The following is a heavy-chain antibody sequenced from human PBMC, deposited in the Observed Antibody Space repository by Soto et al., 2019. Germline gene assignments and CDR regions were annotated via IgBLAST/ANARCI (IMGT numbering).Heavy chain of an antibody. CDR2: IYYSGST. CDR1: GGSISSSSYY. D-gene: IGHD3-22*01. J-gene: IGHJ4*02. CDR3: ASEDSSDY. Sequence: SETLSLTCTVSGGSISSSSYYWGWIRQPPGKGLEWIGSIYYSGSTYYNPSLKSRVTISVDTSKNQFSLKLSSVTAADTAVYYCASEDSSDYWGQGTLVTVSS. V-gene: IGHV4-39*01.